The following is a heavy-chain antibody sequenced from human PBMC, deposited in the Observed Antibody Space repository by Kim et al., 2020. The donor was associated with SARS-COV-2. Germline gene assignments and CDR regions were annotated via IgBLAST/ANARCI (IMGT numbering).Heavy chain of an antibody. V-gene: IGHV1-58*01. CDR3: NCLTLVEPGTNDY. D-gene: IGHD2-8*02. Sequence: SVKVSCKASGFTFTSSAVQWVRQARGQRLEWIGWIVVGSGNTNYAQKFQERVTITRDMSTSTAYMELSSLRSEDTAVYYCNCLTLVEPGTNDYWGQGTLVTVSS. J-gene: IGHJ4*02. CDR1: GFTFTSSA. CDR2: IVVGSGNT.